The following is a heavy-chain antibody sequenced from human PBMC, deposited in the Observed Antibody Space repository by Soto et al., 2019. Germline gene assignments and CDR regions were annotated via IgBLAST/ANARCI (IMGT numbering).Heavy chain of an antibody. Sequence: GRSLRLSCAASGFTFSSYDMHWVRQATGKGLEWVSAIGTAGDTYYPGSVKGRFTISRENAKNSLYLQMNSLRAGDTAVYYCARALVGSCSSTSCPYYYYGMDVWGQGTTVTVAS. V-gene: IGHV3-13*01. J-gene: IGHJ6*02. D-gene: IGHD2-2*01. CDR1: GFTFSSYD. CDR2: IGTAGDT. CDR3: ARALVGSCSSTSCPYYYYGMDV.